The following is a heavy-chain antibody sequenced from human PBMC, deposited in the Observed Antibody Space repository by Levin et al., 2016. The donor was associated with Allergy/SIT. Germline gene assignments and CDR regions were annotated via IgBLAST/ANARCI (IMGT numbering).Heavy chain of an antibody. D-gene: IGHD3-10*01. V-gene: IGHV3-74*01. Sequence: GESLKISCAASGFTFSSYWMHWVRQAPGKGLVWVSRINSDGSSTSYADSVKGRFTISRDNAKNSLYLQMNSLRAEDTAVYYCARYGFGGPTYNWFDPWGQGTLVTVSS. J-gene: IGHJ5*02. CDR3: ARYGFGGPTYNWFDP. CDR2: INSDGSST. CDR1: GFTFSSYW.